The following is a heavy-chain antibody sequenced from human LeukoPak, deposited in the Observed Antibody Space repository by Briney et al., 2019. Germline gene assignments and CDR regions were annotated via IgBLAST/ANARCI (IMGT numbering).Heavy chain of an antibody. V-gene: IGHV1-69*13. CDR1: GGTFSSYA. D-gene: IGHD3-22*01. J-gene: IGHJ4*02. CDR3: ASSPHDSSGYYYSDY. Sequence: GASVEVSCKASGGTFSSYAISWVRQAPGQGLEWMGGIIPIFGTANYAQKFQGRVTITADESTSTAYMELSSLRSEDTAVYYCASSPHDSSGYYYSDYWGQGTLVTVSS. CDR2: IIPIFGTA.